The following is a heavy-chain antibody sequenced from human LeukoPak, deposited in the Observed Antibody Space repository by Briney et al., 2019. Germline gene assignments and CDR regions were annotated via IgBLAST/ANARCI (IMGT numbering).Heavy chain of an antibody. CDR2: IRSKANYYAT. CDR1: GFTFSGSI. V-gene: IGHV3-73*01. D-gene: IGHD4-23*01. CDR3: TRHPNYGGNSGYGMDV. Sequence: GRSLRLSCAASGFTFSGSIMHWVRQPSGKGLEWVGRIRSKANYYATAYAASVKGRFTISRDDSKNTAYLQMNSLKTEDTAVYYCTRHPNYGGNSGYGMDVWGQGTTVTVSS. J-gene: IGHJ6*02.